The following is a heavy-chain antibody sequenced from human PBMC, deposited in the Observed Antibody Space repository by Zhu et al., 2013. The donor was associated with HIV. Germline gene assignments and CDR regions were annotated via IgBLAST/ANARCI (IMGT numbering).Heavy chain of an antibody. CDR3: AREIISDFWSGYRMNSYGMDV. CDR1: GYTFTSYG. V-gene: IGHV1-18*01. Sequence: QVQLVQSGAEVKKPGASVKVSCKASGYTFTSYGISWVRQAPGQGLEWMGWISAYNGNTNYAQKLQGRVTMTTDTSTSTAYMELRSLRSDDTAVYYCAREIISDFWSGYRMNSYGMDVWGQGTTVTVSS. CDR2: ISAYNGNT. J-gene: IGHJ6*02. D-gene: IGHD3-3*01.